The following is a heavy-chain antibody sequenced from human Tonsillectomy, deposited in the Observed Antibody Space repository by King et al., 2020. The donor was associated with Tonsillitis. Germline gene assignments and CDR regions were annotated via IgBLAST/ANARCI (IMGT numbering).Heavy chain of an antibody. V-gene: IGHV4-4*02. CDR2: MYTSGST. CDR1: GGSISSSNW. D-gene: IGHD1-26*01. J-gene: IGHJ4*02. CDR3: ATSGRLAY. Sequence: QLQESGPGLVKPSGTLSLTCAVSGGSISSSNWWSLVRQPPGKGLEWIGEMYTSGSTNYNPSLSSRVPISVDKPKKQFSLKLSSLTAADTAVYYCATSGRLAYWGQGTLVTVSS.